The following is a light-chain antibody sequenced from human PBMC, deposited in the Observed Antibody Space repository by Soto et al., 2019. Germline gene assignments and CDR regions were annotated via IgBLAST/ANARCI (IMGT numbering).Light chain of an antibody. CDR3: CSYAGSYTLI. J-gene: IGLJ2*01. Sequence: QSALTQPRSVSGSPGQSVTISCTGTSSDVGGYNYVSWYQQHPGKAPKLMIYDVIKRPSGVPDRFSGSKSGNTASLTISGRPAEDEADYYCCSYAGSYTLIFGGGTKLTVL. V-gene: IGLV2-11*01. CDR1: SSDVGGYNY. CDR2: DVI.